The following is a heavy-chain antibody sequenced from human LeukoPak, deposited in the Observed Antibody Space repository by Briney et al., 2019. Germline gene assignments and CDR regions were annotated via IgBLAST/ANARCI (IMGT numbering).Heavy chain of an antibody. CDR1: GFTFSSYG. J-gene: IGHJ4*02. V-gene: IGHV3-23*01. Sequence: GGSLRLSCAASGFTFSSYGMSWVRQAPGKGLEWVSDVSRSGDSTYYTDSVQGRFTISRDNSKNTLYLQMHSLGAEDTAVYYCAKMLINTGWSTDYWGQGTLVTVSS. D-gene: IGHD6-19*01. CDR2: VSRSGDST. CDR3: AKMLINTGWSTDY.